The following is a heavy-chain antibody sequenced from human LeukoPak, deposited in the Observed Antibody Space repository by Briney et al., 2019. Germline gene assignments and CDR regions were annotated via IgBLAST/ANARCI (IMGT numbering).Heavy chain of an antibody. CDR2: ISSSGNTL. CDR3: SREPRGHPRY. J-gene: IGHJ4*02. CDR1: GFTFSDYY. D-gene: IGHD3-10*01. Sequence: GGSLTLSCAASGFTFSDYYMGWIRPAPGKWRESVSYISSSGNTLYYADSVKGRFTISRDNAKNSLYLHMSSLRAEDTAVYYCSREPRGHPRYWGQGTLVTVSS. V-gene: IGHV3-11*01.